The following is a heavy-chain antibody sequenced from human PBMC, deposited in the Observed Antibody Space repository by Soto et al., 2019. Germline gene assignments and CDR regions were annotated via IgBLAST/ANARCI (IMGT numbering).Heavy chain of an antibody. Sequence: EVQRVESGGGVVQPRGSLRLSCAASGLTFSRYWMHWVRQAPGKGLVWVSRINSEGSRTSYADSVKGRFAISRDNAKNTLYLQMTRLRAEDTAVYDCARDGTNGMDVWGQGTTVTVSS. V-gene: IGHV3-74*01. CDR3: ARDGTNGMDV. CDR2: INSEGSRT. CDR1: GLTFSRYW. J-gene: IGHJ6*02.